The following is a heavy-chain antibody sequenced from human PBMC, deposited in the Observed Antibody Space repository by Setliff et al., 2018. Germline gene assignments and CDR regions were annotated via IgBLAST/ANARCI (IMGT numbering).Heavy chain of an antibody. CDR3: LRDRPYSNSPEYSFDV. CDR1: GDTFSTYA. D-gene: IGHD6-6*01. CDR2: VIPLLETT. Sequence: SVKVSCKASGDTFSTYALSWVRQAPGQGLEWMGGVIPLLETTKYAQKFQGRVTITRDTSASTAYMELSSLRSEDTAVYYCLRDRPYSNSPEYSFDVWGQGTTVTVSS. V-gene: IGHV1-69*05. J-gene: IGHJ3*01.